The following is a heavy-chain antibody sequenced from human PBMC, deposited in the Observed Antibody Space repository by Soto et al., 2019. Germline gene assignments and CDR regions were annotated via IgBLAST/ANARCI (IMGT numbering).Heavy chain of an antibody. CDR1: GFTLSSYS. V-gene: IGHV3-30-3*01. J-gene: IGHJ4*02. Sequence: QVQLVESGGGVVQPGTSLRLSCAASGFTLSSYSIQWVRQAPGKGLDWVAVISYDGNTQFYGDSVKGRFIVSRDNSRNTLYLQLNNLQAEDTAVYYCAKVSRPSRISTPDFVYWGQGTLVTVSA. CDR3: AKVSRPSRISTPDFVY. CDR2: ISYDGNTQ.